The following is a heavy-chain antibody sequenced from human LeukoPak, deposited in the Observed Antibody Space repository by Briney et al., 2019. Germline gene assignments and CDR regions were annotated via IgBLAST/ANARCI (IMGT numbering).Heavy chain of an antibody. CDR2: MNPNSGNT. V-gene: IGHV1-8*01. CDR1: GYSFTSLD. Sequence: GASVKVSCKASGYSFTSLDINWVGQATGRGREWMGWMNPNSGNTGCAQKFQGRVTMTTDTSKSTAYIEPSSLRSEDTAVYYCARGRTETLVAMDVWGKGTTVTISS. D-gene: IGHD2-15*01. J-gene: IGHJ6*04. CDR3: ARGRTETLVAMDV.